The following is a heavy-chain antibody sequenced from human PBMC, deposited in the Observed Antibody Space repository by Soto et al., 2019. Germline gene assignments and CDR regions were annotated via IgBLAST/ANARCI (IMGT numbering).Heavy chain of an antibody. CDR3: ARGGGYSYGLYYYYGMDV. Sequence: PSETLSLTCTVSGGSISSDYWSWIRQPAGKGLEWIGRIYTSGSTNYNPSLKSRVTMSVDTSKNQFSLKLSSVTAADTAVYYCARGGGYSYGLYYYYGMDVWGQGTTVTVSS. CDR1: GGSISSDY. V-gene: IGHV4-4*07. CDR2: IYTSGST. D-gene: IGHD5-18*01. J-gene: IGHJ6*02.